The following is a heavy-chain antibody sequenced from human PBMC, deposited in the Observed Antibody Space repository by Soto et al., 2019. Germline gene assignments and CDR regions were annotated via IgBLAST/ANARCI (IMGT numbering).Heavy chain of an antibody. CDR1: GYTFTNYG. CDR3: ATMGVVVPASIAYYYYYMDV. J-gene: IGHJ6*03. V-gene: IGHV1-18*01. Sequence: ASVKVSCKASGYTFTNYGISWVRQAPGQGLEWLGWISAYDGDTNYAQKFQGRVTMTTDTSTSTAYMELRSLRSDDTAVYYCATMGVVVPASIAYYYYYMDVCGKGTAVTVSS. CDR2: ISAYDGDT. D-gene: IGHD2-15*01.